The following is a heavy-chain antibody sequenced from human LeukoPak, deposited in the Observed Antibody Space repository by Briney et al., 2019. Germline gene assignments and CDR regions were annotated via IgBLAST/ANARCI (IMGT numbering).Heavy chain of an antibody. CDR3: ARDLYRAAGTGQLRY. CDR1: GYTFTGYY. V-gene: IGHV1-2*06. CDR2: INPNRGGT. J-gene: IGHJ4*02. Sequence: ASVKVSCKASGYTFTGYYMHWVRQAPGQGLEWIGRINPNRGGTNYAQKFQGRVTMTRDTSISTAYMELSRLRSDDTAMYYCARDLYRAAGTGQLRYWGQGTLVTVSS. D-gene: IGHD6-13*01.